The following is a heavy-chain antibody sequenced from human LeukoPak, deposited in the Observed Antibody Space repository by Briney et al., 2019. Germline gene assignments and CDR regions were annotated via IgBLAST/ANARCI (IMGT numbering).Heavy chain of an antibody. D-gene: IGHD1-20*01. CDR3: ARAPGITGTYYYYYYMDV. Sequence: PSETLSLTCTVSGGSISSGGYYWRWIRQHPGKGLEWIGYIYYSGSTYYNPSLKSRVTISVDTSKNQFSLKLSSVTAADTAVYYCARAPGITGTYYYYYYMDVWGKGTTVTVSS. CDR2: IYYSGST. CDR1: GGSISSGGYY. V-gene: IGHV4-31*03. J-gene: IGHJ6*03.